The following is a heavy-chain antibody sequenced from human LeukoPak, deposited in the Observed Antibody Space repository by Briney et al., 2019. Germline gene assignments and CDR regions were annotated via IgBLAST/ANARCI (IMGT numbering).Heavy chain of an antibody. CDR3: AREWGAKAAASSGFDP. CDR1: GYTFTSYY. D-gene: IGHD6-13*01. V-gene: IGHV1-46*01. J-gene: IGHJ5*02. Sequence: ASVKVSCKASGYTFTSYYVHWVRQAPGQGLEWMGIINPSGGSTSYAQKFQGRVTMTRDMSTSTVYMELSSLRSEDTAVYYCAREWGAKAAASSGFDPWGQGTLVTVSS. CDR2: INPSGGST.